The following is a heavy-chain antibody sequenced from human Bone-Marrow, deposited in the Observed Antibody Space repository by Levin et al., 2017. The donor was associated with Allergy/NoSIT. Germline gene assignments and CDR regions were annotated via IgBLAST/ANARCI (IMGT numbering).Heavy chain of an antibody. D-gene: IGHD6-13*01. CDR2: ISSDSNYR. CDR3: ARGRLLEADFDL. V-gene: IGHV3-21*01. CDR1: GFTLTGHA. J-gene: IGHJ4*02. Sequence: GESLKISCAASGFTLTGHAMHWLRQAPGKGLECVSSISSDSNYRYHAESVRGRFSVSRDNANNSLYLQLNSLRAEDTAVYFCARGRLLEADFDLWGQGALVTVSS.